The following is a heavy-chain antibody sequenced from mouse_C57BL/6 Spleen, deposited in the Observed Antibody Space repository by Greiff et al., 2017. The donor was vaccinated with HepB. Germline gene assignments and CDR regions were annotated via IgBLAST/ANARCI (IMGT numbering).Heavy chain of an antibody. CDR3: ARDRDGYYHY. CDR1: GYSITSGYY. V-gene: IGHV3-6*01. D-gene: IGHD2-3*01. J-gene: IGHJ2*01. Sequence: EVQLQESGPGLVKPSQSLSLTCSVTGYSITSGYYWNWIRQFPGNKLEWMGYISYDGSNNYNPSLKNRISITRDTSKNQFFLKLNSVTTEDTATYYCARDRDGYYHYWGQGTTLTVSS. CDR2: ISYDGSN.